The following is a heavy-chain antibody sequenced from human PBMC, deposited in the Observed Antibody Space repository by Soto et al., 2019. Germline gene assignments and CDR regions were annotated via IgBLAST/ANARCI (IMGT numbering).Heavy chain of an antibody. CDR3: ARGGYYTFWNGSIGTY. D-gene: IGHD3-3*01. Sequence: QLHLVESGGGVVQPGKSLRVSCAASQFTFSSFTMHWIHQAPGKGLEWVAVISNDGRNKFYADSVKGRFTISRDNSKNTLFLQMNSLTSEDTAVYYCARGGYYTFWNGSIGTYWGQGTLVTVSS. CDR1: QFTFSSFT. CDR2: ISNDGRNK. J-gene: IGHJ4*02. V-gene: IGHV3-30*14.